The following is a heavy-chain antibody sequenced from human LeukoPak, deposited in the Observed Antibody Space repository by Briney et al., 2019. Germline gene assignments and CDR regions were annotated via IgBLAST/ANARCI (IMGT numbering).Heavy chain of an antibody. CDR1: GYTFTSYD. CDR3: ARDPYYDFWSGGYFDY. CDR2: MNPNSGNT. Sequence: VASVKVSCKASGYTFTSYDINWVRQATGQGLEWMGWMNPNSGNTGYAQKFQGRVTMTRNTSISTAYMELSSLRSEDTAVYYCARDPYYDFWSGGYFDYWGQGTLVTVSS. V-gene: IGHV1-8*01. J-gene: IGHJ4*02. D-gene: IGHD3-3*01.